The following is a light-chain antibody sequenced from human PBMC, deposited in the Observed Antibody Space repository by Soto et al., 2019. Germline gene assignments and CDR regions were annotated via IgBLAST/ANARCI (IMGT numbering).Light chain of an antibody. V-gene: IGLV1-44*01. CDR3: AAWDDSRNGVV. CDR2: RNN. J-gene: IGLJ2*01. Sequence: QSVLPKPPSASGTPGQRVTRSCSGSSSNIGRETVTWYQQLPGTAPKLLIYRNNQRPSGVPDRFSGSKSGTSASLAISGLQSEDEADYYCAAWDDSRNGVVFGGGTKLTVL. CDR1: SSNIGRET.